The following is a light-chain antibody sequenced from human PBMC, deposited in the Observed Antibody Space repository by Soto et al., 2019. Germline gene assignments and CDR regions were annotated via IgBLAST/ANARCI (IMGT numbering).Light chain of an antibody. J-gene: IGKJ1*01. V-gene: IGKV1-6*01. Sequence: AIQMTQSPSSLSASLVDRVTITCRASQGIRGDLGWYQQKPGKAPKLLISATSTLQSGAPSRFSGRGSGTNFTLTISSLQPEDFATYYCIQDFISPLTVGQGTKVDIK. CDR1: QGIRGD. CDR3: IQDFISPLT. CDR2: ATS.